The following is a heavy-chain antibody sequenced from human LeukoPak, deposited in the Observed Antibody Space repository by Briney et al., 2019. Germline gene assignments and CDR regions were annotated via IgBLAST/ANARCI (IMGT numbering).Heavy chain of an antibody. D-gene: IGHD6-6*01. CDR2: INAGNGNT. J-gene: IGHJ4*02. V-gene: IGHV1-3*01. Sequence: ASVKVSCKASGYTFTSYAMLWVRQAPGQRLEWMGWINAGNGNTKYSQKFQGRVTITRDTSASTAYMELSSLRSEDTAVYYCARGSSSGIDYWGQGTLVTVSS. CDR1: GYTFTSYA. CDR3: ARGSSSGIDY.